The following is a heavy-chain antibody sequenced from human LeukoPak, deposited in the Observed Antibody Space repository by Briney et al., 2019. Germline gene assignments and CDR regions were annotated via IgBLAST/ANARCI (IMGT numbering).Heavy chain of an antibody. CDR2: MNPNSGNT. Sequence: ASVKVSCKASGYTFSSYDINWVRQATGQGLEWMGWMNPNSGNTGYAQKFKGRFTMTRNTSISTAYMELSSLRAEDTALYYGASGRPYDFWSGYLSSSPRHHTRTQANRFDPLGQGTLVP. V-gene: IGHV1-8*01. CDR3: ASGRPYDFWSGYLSSSPRHHTRTQANRFDP. CDR1: GYTFSSYD. J-gene: IGHJ5*02. D-gene: IGHD3-3*01.